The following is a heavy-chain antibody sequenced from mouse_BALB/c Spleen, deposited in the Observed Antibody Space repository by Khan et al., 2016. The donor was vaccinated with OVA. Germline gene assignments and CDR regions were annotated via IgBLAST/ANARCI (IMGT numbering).Heavy chain of an antibody. CDR3: TRSGYGSFAY. D-gene: IGHD2-2*01. CDR1: GYIFTSYY. J-gene: IGHJ3*01. CDR2: INPNNGGT. V-gene: IGHV1S81*02. Sequence: QVQLQQSGAELVKPGASVKLSCKASGYIFTSYYMYWVKQRPGQGLEWIGEINPNNGGTNFNEKFKSKATLTLDKSSSTAYMQLSSLTSEDSAVYYCTRSGYGSFAYWGQGTLVTVSA.